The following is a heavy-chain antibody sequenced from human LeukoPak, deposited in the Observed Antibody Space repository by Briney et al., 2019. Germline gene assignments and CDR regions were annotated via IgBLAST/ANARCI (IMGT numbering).Heavy chain of an antibody. CDR3: ARHARYSSGYAPFDP. Sequence: GESLKISCKGSGYSFTSYWIGWVRPMPGKGLEWMGIIYPGDSDTRYSPSFQGQVTISADKSISTAYLKWSSLKASDTAMYYCARHARYSSGYAPFDPWGQGTLVTVSS. CDR1: GYSFTSYW. D-gene: IGHD6-19*01. V-gene: IGHV5-51*01. J-gene: IGHJ5*02. CDR2: IYPGDSDT.